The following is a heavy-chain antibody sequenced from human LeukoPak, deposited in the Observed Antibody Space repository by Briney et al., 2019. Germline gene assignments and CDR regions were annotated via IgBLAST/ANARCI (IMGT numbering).Heavy chain of an antibody. J-gene: IGHJ3*02. V-gene: IGHV3-7*01. Sequence: GGSLRLSCAASGFTFSSYWMSWVRQAPGKGLEWVANIKQDGSEKYYVDSVKGRFTISRDNAKNSLYLQMNSLRAEDTAVYYCARVYVSNSWYHDAFDIWGQGTMVTVSS. CDR3: ARVYVSNSWYHDAFDI. D-gene: IGHD6-13*01. CDR2: IKQDGSEK. CDR1: GFTFSSYW.